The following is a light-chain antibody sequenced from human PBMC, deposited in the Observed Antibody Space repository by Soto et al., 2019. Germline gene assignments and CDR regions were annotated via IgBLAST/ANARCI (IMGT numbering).Light chain of an antibody. CDR3: QQANSFPPLT. J-gene: IGKJ4*01. CDR2: AAS. V-gene: IGKV1D-12*01. Sequence: DIQMTQSPSSVSASVGDRVTITCRASQGISSWLAWYQQKPGKAPKLLIYAASSLQSGVPSRFSGSASRTDFSPSISSPQPKDFATYDGQQANSFPPLTFGGGTKVEIK. CDR1: QGISSW.